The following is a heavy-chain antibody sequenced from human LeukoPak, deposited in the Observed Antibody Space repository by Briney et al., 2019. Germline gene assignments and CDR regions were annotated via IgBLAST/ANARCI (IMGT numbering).Heavy chain of an antibody. D-gene: IGHD6-19*01. Sequence: ASVNVSCKASGYTFTGYYMHWVRQAPGQGLEWMGWINPNSGGTNYAQKFQGRVTMTRDTSISTAYMELSRLRSDDTAVYYCARGPSRYSSGWYQGNWFDPWGQGTLVTVSS. CDR2: INPNSGGT. J-gene: IGHJ5*02. CDR1: GYTFTGYY. V-gene: IGHV1-2*02. CDR3: ARGPSRYSSGWYQGNWFDP.